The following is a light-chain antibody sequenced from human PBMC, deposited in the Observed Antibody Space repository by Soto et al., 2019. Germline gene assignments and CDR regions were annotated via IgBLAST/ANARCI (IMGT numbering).Light chain of an antibody. CDR3: QQYNYSPWT. CDR1: QSVSSY. J-gene: IGKJ1*01. CDR2: DAS. Sequence: EIVLTQSPGTLSLSPGERATLSCRASQSVSSYLAWYQQKPGQAPRLLIYDASNRATGIPARFSGSGSGTDFTLPISRLEPEDFAVYYCQQYNYSPWTYGQGTK. V-gene: IGKV3-20*01.